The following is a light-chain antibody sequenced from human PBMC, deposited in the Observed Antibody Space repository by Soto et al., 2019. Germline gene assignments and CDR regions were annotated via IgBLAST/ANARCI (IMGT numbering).Light chain of an antibody. V-gene: IGKV1-5*03. CDR2: QAS. J-gene: IGKJ4*01. CDR3: QQYNSYSFA. CDR1: QSISNW. Sequence: DIQMTQSPSTLSAFVGDRVTITCRASQSISNWLAWYQQKPGKAPKLLIYQASTFESGVTSRFSGSGSGTEFTLTINSLQPDDFATYYCQQYNSYSFAFGGGTKVEMK.